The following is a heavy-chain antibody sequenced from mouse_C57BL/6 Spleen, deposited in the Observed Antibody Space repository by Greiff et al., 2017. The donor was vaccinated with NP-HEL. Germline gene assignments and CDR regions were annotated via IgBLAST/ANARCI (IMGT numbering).Heavy chain of an antibody. D-gene: IGHD2-1*01. V-gene: IGHV1-69*01. J-gene: IGHJ3*01. CDR1: GYTFTSYW. CDR2: IDPSDSYT. CDR3: AVYYGNLVWAY. Sequence: QVQLQQPGAELVMPGASVKLSCKASGYTFTSYWMHWVKQRPGQGLEWIGEIDPSDSYTNYNQKFKGKSTLTVDKSSSTAYMQLSSLTSEDSAVYYCAVYYGNLVWAYWGQGTLVTVSA.